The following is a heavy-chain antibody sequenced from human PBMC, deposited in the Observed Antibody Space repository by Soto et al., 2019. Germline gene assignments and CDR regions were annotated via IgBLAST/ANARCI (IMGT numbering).Heavy chain of an antibody. D-gene: IGHD3-3*01. CDR3: ARDKRDLRFLEWSYYFDY. J-gene: IGHJ4*02. Sequence: GGSLRLSCAASGFTFSSCAMHWVRQAPGKGLEWVALISYDGSNRYYADSVKGRFTISRDNSKNTLYLQMNSLRAEDTAVYYCARDKRDLRFLEWSYYFDYWGQGTLVTVSS. V-gene: IGHV3-30-3*01. CDR2: ISYDGSNR. CDR1: GFTFSSCA.